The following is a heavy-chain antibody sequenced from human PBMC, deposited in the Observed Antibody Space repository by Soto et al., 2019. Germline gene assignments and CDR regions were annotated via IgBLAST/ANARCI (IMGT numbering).Heavy chain of an antibody. V-gene: IGHV3-23*01. CDR2: ISGSGGST. Sequence: GGSLRLSCAASGFTFSSYAMSWVRQAPGKGLEWVSAISGSGGSTYYADSVKGRFTISRDNSKNTLYLQMNSLRAEDTAVYYCAKDLYDYVWGRLYEYFDYWGQGTLVTVSS. CDR3: AKDLYDYVWGRLYEYFDY. J-gene: IGHJ4*02. CDR1: GFTFSSYA. D-gene: IGHD3-16*01.